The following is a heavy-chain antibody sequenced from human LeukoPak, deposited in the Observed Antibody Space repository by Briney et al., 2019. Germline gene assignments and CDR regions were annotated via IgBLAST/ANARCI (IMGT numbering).Heavy chain of an antibody. CDR1: GFTLSSYV. CDR2: ISGSGGST. J-gene: IGHJ4*02. Sequence: GSLRLLCGASGFTLSSYVMRWVRQAPGKGLGGVSGISGSGGSTDYADSVKGRFTISRDNSKNTLYLQMNSLRAEDTAVYYCAKDTAAGTYYFDYWGQGTLVTVSS. CDR3: AKDTAAGTYYFDY. V-gene: IGHV3-23*01. D-gene: IGHD6-13*01.